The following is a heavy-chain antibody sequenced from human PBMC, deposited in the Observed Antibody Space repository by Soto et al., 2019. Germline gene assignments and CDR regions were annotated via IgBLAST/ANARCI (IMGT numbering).Heavy chain of an antibody. V-gene: IGHV3-48*02. CDR2: ISTSGATR. Sequence: EVQLVESGGGLVQPGGSLRLSCVASGFTFSTDSMNWIRQAPGKGLEWVAHISTSGATRYYADSVKGRFTIARDNAKTSLYLQMDSLRNEDTAVYYCARFFGSGFDYWGQGTLCTVAS. D-gene: IGHD6-19*01. J-gene: IGHJ4*02. CDR1: GFTFSTDS. CDR3: ARFFGSGFDY.